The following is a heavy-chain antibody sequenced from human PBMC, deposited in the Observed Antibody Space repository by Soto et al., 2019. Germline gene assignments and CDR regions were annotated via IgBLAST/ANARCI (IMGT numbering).Heavy chain of an antibody. D-gene: IGHD2-15*01. CDR2: IYDDGSA. CDR3: ARDKYCSGGSCRKNWFDP. J-gene: IGHJ5*02. Sequence: SETLSLTCTVSGGSISSSYWSWIRQPPGKGLEWLAYIYDDGSANYNPSLKSRATISLDMSKNQFSLKLTSVPAADTAVYYCARDKYCSGGSCRKNWFDPWGQGTLVTVSS. V-gene: IGHV4-59*01. CDR1: GGSISSSY.